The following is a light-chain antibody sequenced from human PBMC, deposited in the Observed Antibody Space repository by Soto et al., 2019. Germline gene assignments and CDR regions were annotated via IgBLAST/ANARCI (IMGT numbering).Light chain of an antibody. CDR1: QAITNN. J-gene: IGKJ1*01. CDR2: AAS. Sequence: DIQMTQSPSSLSASVGDRVTITCRASQAITNNLGWYQQKPGKAPKRLIYAASTLQSGVPSRFSGSGSGTEFTLTISSLQPEDFATYYCLQHNIYPWTFGQGTKVEI. CDR3: LQHNIYPWT. V-gene: IGKV1-17*01.